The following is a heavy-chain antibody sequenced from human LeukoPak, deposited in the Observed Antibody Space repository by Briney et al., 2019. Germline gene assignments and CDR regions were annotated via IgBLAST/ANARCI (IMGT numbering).Heavy chain of an antibody. CDR2: IYHSGST. V-gene: IGHV4-38-2*02. CDR3: ARGTGVWSGYSRNSYYYYYMDV. J-gene: IGHJ6*03. D-gene: IGHD3-3*01. Sequence: PSETLSLTCTVSGYSISSGYYWGWIRQPPGKGLEWIGSIYHSGSTYYNPSLKSRVTISVDTSKNQFSLKLSSVTAADTAVYYCARGTGVWSGYSRNSYYYYYMDVWGKGTTVTVSS. CDR1: GYSISSGYY.